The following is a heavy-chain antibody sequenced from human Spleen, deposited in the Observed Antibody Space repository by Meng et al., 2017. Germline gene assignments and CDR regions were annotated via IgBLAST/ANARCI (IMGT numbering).Heavy chain of an antibody. D-gene: IGHD6-19*01. CDR3: AREWIAVAGTRRYFDY. CDR2: IYTSGST. Sequence: SCTVPGGSISSGSYYWSWIRQPAGKGLEWIGRIYTSGSTNYNPSLKRRVTISVDTSKNQFSLKLSSVNAADTAVYYCAREWIAVAGTRRYFDYWGQGMLVVASS. V-gene: IGHV4-61*02. CDR1: GGSISSGSYY. J-gene: IGHJ4*02.